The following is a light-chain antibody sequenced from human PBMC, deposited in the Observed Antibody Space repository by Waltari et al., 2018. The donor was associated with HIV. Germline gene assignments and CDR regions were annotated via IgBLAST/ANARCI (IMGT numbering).Light chain of an antibody. V-gene: IGKV3-15*01. CDR2: EAS. CDR3: QQYKNWPRT. Sequence: EVVMTQSPGTLSVSPGDRATLSWKSSEGISSDLAWYQQRLCQAPRFLLYEASTGATGAPARFIGSGLATDFTRIITSLQFEGVAVYYWQQYKNWPRTFGRGTKVE. CDR1: EGISSD. J-gene: IGKJ1*01.